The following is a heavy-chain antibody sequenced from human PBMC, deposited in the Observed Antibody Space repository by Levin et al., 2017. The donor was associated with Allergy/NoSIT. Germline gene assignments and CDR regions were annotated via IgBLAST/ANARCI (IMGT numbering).Heavy chain of an antibody. CDR1: GFTFSSYA. D-gene: IGHD6-13*01. Sequence: GGSLRLSCAASGFTFSSYAMHWVRQAPGKGLEWVAVISYDGSNKYYADSVKGRFTISRDNSKNTLYLQMNSLRAEDTAVYYCARNPESPREIAAAGATNMDVWGQGTTVTVSS. J-gene: IGHJ6*02. CDR3: ARNPESPREIAAAGATNMDV. CDR2: ISYDGSNK. V-gene: IGHV3-30*04.